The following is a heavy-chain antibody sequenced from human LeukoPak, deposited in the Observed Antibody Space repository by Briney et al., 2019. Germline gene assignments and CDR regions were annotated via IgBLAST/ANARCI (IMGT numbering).Heavy chain of an antibody. Sequence: GGSLRLSCAASGFTFSSYSMNWVRQAPGKGLEWVSSISSSSSYIYYADSVKGRFTISRDNAKNSLYLQMNSLRAEDTAVYYCAREAGQDRVFDYWGQGTLVTVSS. J-gene: IGHJ4*02. CDR3: AREAGQDRVFDY. D-gene: IGHD3-22*01. CDR1: GFTFSSYS. V-gene: IGHV3-21*01. CDR2: ISSSSSYI.